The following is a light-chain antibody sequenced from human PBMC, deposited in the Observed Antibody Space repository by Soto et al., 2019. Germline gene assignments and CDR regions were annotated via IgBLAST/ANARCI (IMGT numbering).Light chain of an antibody. CDR3: QSYENSRTGFYV. CDR2: GNT. CDR1: SSDIGAGFD. J-gene: IGLJ1*01. V-gene: IGLV1-40*01. Sequence: QPVLTQPPSVSGAPGQRVTTSCTGSSSDIGAGFDVHWYQHLPGTAPKLLIYGNTNRPSGVPGRFSGSKSGTSASLVITGLQAEDEADYYCQSYENSRTGFYVFGTGTKLTVL.